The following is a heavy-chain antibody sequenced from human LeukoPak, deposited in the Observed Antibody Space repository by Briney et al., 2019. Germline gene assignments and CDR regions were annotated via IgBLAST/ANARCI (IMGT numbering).Heavy chain of an antibody. V-gene: IGHV5-10-1*01. CDR1: GYSFTSYW. CDR2: VDASDSYT. Sequence: GESLKISCQGSGYSFTSYWITWVRQMPGKGLEWVGRVDASDSYTNYSPSFQGHVTISTDRSISTSYLQWSGLRASDTAIYYCARLLSGAVAGDFWGQGTLVTVSS. J-gene: IGHJ4*02. D-gene: IGHD6-19*01. CDR3: ARLLSGAVAGDF.